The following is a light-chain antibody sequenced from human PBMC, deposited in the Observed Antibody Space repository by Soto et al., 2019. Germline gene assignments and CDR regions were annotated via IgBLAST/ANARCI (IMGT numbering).Light chain of an antibody. CDR2: LEGSGSY. V-gene: IGLV4-60*03. Sequence: QSVLTQSSSASASLGSSVKLTCTLSSGHSSYIIAWHQQQPGKASRYLMKLEGSGSYNKGSGVPDRFSGSSSGADRYLTISNLQSEDEADYYCETWDSNPHVVFGGGTKVTVL. CDR3: ETWDSNPHVV. J-gene: IGLJ2*01. CDR1: SGHSSYI.